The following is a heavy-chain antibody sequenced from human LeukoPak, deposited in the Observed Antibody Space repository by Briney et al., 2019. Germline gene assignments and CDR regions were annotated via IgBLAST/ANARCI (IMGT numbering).Heavy chain of an antibody. CDR1: GYTFNYYA. J-gene: IGHJ6*02. Sequence: AGRSLRLSCAASGYTFNYYAMHWVRQAPGKGLEWVSVMSYDGNNKYYSDSVKGRFTISRDNSKNTLYLQMNSLRAEDTAVYYCARDTSMDVWGQGTTVTVSS. V-gene: IGHV3-30-3*01. CDR2: MSYDGNNK. CDR3: ARDTSMDV. D-gene: IGHD1-1*01.